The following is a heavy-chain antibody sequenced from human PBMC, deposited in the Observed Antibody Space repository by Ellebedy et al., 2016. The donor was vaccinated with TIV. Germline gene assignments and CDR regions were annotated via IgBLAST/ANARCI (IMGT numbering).Heavy chain of an antibody. CDR2: MYNSGST. J-gene: IGHJ4*02. CDR1: SGSIRSSSYY. V-gene: IGHV4-39*07. Sequence: SETLSLTXTVSSGSIRSSSYYWGFIRQPPGKGLEWVGIMYNSGSTYYNRSLKSRVTISVDTSKNQFSLKLSSVTAADTAVYYCASNNYYDSRGYYYGGFDYWGQGTLVTVSS. D-gene: IGHD3-22*01. CDR3: ASNNYYDSRGYYYGGFDY.